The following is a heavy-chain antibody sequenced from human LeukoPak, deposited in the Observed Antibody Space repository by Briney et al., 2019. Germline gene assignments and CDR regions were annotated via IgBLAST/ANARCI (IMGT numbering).Heavy chain of an antibody. CDR2: INAYNGDT. J-gene: IGHJ3*02. D-gene: IGHD2-2*02. Sequence: ASVKVSCKASNYTFTSYGISWVRQAPGQGLEWMAWINAYNGDTNYAQKFQGRVTLTTDTSTSTAYMELRSLRSDDTAVYYCARAIVVVPAAIPMDAFDIWGQGTMVTVSS. CDR1: NYTFTSYG. CDR3: ARAIVVVPAAIPMDAFDI. V-gene: IGHV1-18*01.